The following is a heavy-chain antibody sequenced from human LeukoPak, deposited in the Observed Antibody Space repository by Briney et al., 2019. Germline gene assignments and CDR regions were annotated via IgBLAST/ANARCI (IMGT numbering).Heavy chain of an antibody. CDR2: TYSGGTT. CDR1: GFTVTGNH. V-gene: IGHV3-66*01. CDR3: ARESRLTVTTAFDI. D-gene: IGHD4-17*01. J-gene: IGHJ3*02. Sequence: GGSLRLSCAASGFTVTGNHMTWVRQAPGKGLQWVSTTYSGGTTYYADFVRDRFTMSRDNSDNTLYLHLNSLEADDTAVYYCARESRLTVTTAFDIWGQGTMVTVTS.